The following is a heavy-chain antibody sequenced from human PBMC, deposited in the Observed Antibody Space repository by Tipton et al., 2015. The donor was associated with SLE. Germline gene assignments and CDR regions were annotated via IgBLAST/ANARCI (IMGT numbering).Heavy chain of an antibody. D-gene: IGHD1-26*01. V-gene: IGHV4-61*02. CDR2: IYSNGAT. CDR1: GVSIMSGGYY. Sequence: TLSLTCNVSGVSIMSGGYYWTWIRQPAGRGLEWIGRIYSNGATNYNPSLMSRVTISVDTPKNQFSLKLTSVTAADTAVYYCARDPGSPGNWFDPWGQGTLVTVSS. CDR3: ARDPGSPGNWFDP. J-gene: IGHJ5*02.